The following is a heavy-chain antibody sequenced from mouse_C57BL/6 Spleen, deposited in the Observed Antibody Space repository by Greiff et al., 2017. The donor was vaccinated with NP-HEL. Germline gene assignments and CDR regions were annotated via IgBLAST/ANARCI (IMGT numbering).Heavy chain of an antibody. Sequence: EVKLVESGGDLVKPGGSLKLSCAASGFTFSSYGMSWVRQTPDKRLEWVATISSGGSYTYYPDSVKGRFTISRDNAKNTLYLQMSSLKSEDTAMYYCARRGQLRPPYYFDYWGQGTTLTVSS. CDR2: ISSGGSYT. J-gene: IGHJ2*01. CDR1: GFTFSSYG. V-gene: IGHV5-6*02. CDR3: ARRGQLRPPYYFDY. D-gene: IGHD3-2*02.